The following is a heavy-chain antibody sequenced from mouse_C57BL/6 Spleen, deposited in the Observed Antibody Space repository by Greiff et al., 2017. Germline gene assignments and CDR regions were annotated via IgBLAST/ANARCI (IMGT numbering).Heavy chain of an antibody. Sequence: VQLQQSGPELVKPGASVKISCKASGYTFTDYYMNWVKQSHGKSLEWIGDINPNNGGTSYNQKFKGKATLTVDKSSSTAYMELRSLTSEDSAVYYCARVGYGSTLYYFDYWGQGTTLTVSS. CDR3: ARVGYGSTLYYFDY. CDR2: INPNNGGT. CDR1: GYTFTDYY. V-gene: IGHV1-26*01. D-gene: IGHD1-1*01. J-gene: IGHJ2*01.